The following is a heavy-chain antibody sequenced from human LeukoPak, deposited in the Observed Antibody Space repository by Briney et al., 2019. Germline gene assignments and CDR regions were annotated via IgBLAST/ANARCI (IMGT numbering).Heavy chain of an antibody. CDR2: IWYDGSNK. CDR1: GFTFGSYG. CDR3: AKDRGSSSWDDAFDI. D-gene: IGHD6-13*01. V-gene: IGHV3-33*06. Sequence: GRSLRLSCAASGFTFGSYGMHWVRQAPGKGLEWVAVIWYDGSNKYYADSVKGRFTISRDNSKNTLYLQMNSLRAEDTAVYYCAKDRGSSSWDDAFDIWGQGTMVTVSS. J-gene: IGHJ3*02.